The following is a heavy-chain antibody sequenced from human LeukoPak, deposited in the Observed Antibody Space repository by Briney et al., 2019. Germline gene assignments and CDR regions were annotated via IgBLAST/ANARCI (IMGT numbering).Heavy chain of an antibody. CDR1: GYMFAVFG. CDR3: ARDRYDVGVAFDF. CDR2: IRVHNGDT. J-gene: IGHJ3*01. Sequence: ASVKVSCKASGYMFAVFGITWVRQAPGQGLEWMGSIRVHNGDTNYAQKFQGRLTMTTDTSATTAYMELRSLKSDDTAVYYCARDRYDVGVAFDFWGQGTMVTVSS. V-gene: IGHV1-18*01. D-gene: IGHD3-9*01.